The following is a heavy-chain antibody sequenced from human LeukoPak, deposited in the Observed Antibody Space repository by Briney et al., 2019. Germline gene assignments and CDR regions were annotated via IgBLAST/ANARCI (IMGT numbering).Heavy chain of an antibody. CDR2: INSTSITM. CDR3: ARETILAVAGDF. Sequence: PGGSLRLSCAASGFTFNRINMNWVRQAPGKGLEWVSYINSTSITMYYADSVKGRFTISRDNAKNSLYLQMNSLRADDTAVYYCARETILAVAGDFWGQGTLVTVCS. J-gene: IGHJ4*02. V-gene: IGHV3-48*01. CDR1: GFTFNRIN. D-gene: IGHD6-19*01.